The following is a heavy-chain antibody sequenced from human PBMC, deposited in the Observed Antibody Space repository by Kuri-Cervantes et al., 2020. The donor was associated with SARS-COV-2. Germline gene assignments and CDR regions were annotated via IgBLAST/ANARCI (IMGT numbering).Heavy chain of an antibody. V-gene: IGHV3-23*01. J-gene: IGHJ4*02. Sequence: GESLKISCAASGFTFDDYATSWVRQAPGKGLEWVSAISGSGGSTYYADSVKGRFTISRDNSKNTLYLQMNSLRAEDTAVYYCAKEVVPAATPGAGHFDYWGQGTLVTVSS. CDR2: ISGSGGST. CDR1: GFTFDDYA. D-gene: IGHD2-2*01. CDR3: AKEVVPAATPGAGHFDY.